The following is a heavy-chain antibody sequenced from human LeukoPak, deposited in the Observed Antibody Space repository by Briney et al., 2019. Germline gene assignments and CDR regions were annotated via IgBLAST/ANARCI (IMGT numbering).Heavy chain of an antibody. D-gene: IGHD6-19*01. J-gene: IGHJ4*02. CDR2: IYTSGST. Sequence: SETLSLTRTVSGGSISSYYWSWIRQPAGKGLEWIGRIYTSGSTNYNPSLKSRVTMSVDTSKNQFSLKLSSVTAADTAVHYCARVRGSGWSFDYWGQGTLVTVSS. CDR1: GGSISSYY. V-gene: IGHV4-4*07. CDR3: ARVRGSGWSFDY.